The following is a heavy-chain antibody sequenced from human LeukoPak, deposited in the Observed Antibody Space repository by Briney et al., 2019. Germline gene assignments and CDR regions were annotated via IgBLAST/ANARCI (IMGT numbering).Heavy chain of an antibody. V-gene: IGHV3-48*01. CDR1: GFTFSSYS. CDR3: ASLVVVPAADYYYYMDV. Sequence: GGSLRLSCAASGFTFSSYSMNWVRQAPGKGLEWVSYISSSSSTIYYADSVKGRFTISRDNAKNSLYLQMNSLRAEDTAVYYSASLVVVPAADYYYYMDVWGKGTTVTVSS. CDR2: ISSSSSTI. D-gene: IGHD2-2*01. J-gene: IGHJ6*03.